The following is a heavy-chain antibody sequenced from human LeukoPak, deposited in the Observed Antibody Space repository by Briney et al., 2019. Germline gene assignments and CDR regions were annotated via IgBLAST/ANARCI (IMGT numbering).Heavy chain of an antibody. Sequence: GESLKISCQGSEYSFTSYWIGWVRQLPGKGLEWMGIIYPGDSDTRYSPSFQGQVTISADKSISTAYLQWSSLKASDTAIYYCARHDKGYSGYVTLDYWGQGTLVTVSS. CDR3: ARHDKGYSGYVTLDY. J-gene: IGHJ4*02. CDR2: IYPGDSDT. CDR1: EYSFTSYW. V-gene: IGHV5-51*01. D-gene: IGHD5-12*01.